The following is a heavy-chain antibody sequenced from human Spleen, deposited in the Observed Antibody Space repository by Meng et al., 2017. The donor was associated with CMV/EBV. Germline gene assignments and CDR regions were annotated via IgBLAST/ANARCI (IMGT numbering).Heavy chain of an antibody. D-gene: IGHD6-13*01. CDR1: GFTFTNYA. J-gene: IGHJ6*02. Sequence: VGSLRLSCAASGFTFTNYAMSWVRQAPGKGLEWVSVIYIGTGTTYYSDSVKGRFTISRDNAKNTLYLQMKSLRAEDTAVYYCSKGGRSDISSCYTYFFGLDVWGQGTTVTVSS. CDR3: SKGGRSDISSCYTYFFGLDV. V-gene: IGHV3-23*03. CDR2: IYIGTGTT.